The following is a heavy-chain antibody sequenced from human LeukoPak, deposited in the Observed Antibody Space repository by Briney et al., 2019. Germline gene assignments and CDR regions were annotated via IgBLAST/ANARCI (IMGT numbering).Heavy chain of an antibody. J-gene: IGHJ6*03. CDR2: IILIFGTA. D-gene: IGHD2-15*01. CDR3: ASYRGYCSGGSCYSHYYYYMDV. CDR1: GGTFSSYA. Sequence: SVKVSCKASGGTFSSYAISWVRQAPGQGLEWMGGIILIFGTANYAQKFQGRVTITADESTSTAYMELSSLRSEDTAVYYCASYRGYCSGGSCYSHYYYYMDVWGKGTTVTVSS. V-gene: IGHV1-69*13.